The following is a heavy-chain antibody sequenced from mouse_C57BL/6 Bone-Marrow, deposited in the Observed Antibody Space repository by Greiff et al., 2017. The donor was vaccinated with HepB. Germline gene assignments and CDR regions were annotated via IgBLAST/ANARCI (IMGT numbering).Heavy chain of an antibody. J-gene: IGHJ4*01. Sequence: VQRVESGAELVKPGASVKLSCKASGYTFTSYWMHWVKQRPGQGLEWIGMIHPNSGSTNYNEKFKSKATLTVDKSSSTAYMQLSSLTSEDSAVYYCARGDYYGSSGAMDYWGQGTSVTVSS. CDR1: GYTFTSYW. CDR2: IHPNSGST. V-gene: IGHV1-64*01. CDR3: ARGDYYGSSGAMDY. D-gene: IGHD1-1*01.